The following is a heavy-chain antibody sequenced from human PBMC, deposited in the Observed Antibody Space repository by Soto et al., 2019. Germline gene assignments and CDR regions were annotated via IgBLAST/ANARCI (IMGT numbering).Heavy chain of an antibody. Sequence: SETLSLTCSVSGGSVSNYYWSWVRQPPGKRLEWIGYIYYTGTHDYNPSLRGRATISVDTSKDQFSLKLTSVTAAETAVYYCARDRGGHSSGLRSLDRWGRG. V-gene: IGHV4-59*02. CDR1: GGSVSNYY. D-gene: IGHD6-19*01. J-gene: IGHJ5*02. CDR2: IYYTGTH. CDR3: ARDRGGHSSGLRSLDR.